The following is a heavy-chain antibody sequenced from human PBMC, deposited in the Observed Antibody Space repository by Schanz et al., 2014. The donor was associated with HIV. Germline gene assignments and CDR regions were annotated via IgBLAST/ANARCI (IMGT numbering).Heavy chain of an antibody. V-gene: IGHV3-33*01. CDR3: ARDRLHPGNGMDV. J-gene: IGHJ6*02. Sequence: VHLVESGGGLIKPGRSQRLSCTSSGFTFGDYAMSWFRQAPGKGPEWVAVIWNDGSNTFYADSVKGRFTISRDNSKKTVFLQMNNLRAEDTAVYYCARDRLHPGNGMDVWGQGTTVTVSS. CDR1: GFTFGDYA. CDR2: IWNDGSNT. D-gene: IGHD4-4*01.